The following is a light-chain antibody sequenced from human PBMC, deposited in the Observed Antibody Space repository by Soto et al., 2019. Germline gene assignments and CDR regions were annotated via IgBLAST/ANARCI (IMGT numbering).Light chain of an antibody. Sequence: DIQMTQSPSTLSAFVGDRVTITCRASQSISSWLAWYQQKPGKAPKLLIYDASSLEGGVPSRFSGSGSGTEFTLTISSLQPDDLATYYCQQYSSYSKTFGQGPKVEIK. CDR2: DAS. CDR1: QSISSW. V-gene: IGKV1-5*01. CDR3: QQYSSYSKT. J-gene: IGKJ1*01.